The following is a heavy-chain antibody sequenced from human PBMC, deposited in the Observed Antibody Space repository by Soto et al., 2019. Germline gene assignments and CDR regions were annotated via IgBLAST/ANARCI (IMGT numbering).Heavy chain of an antibody. J-gene: IGHJ6*02. D-gene: IGHD4-17*01. V-gene: IGHV3-23*01. CDR3: AKTRGVDYGDYFLLSYNYYYYGMDV. CDR1: GFTFSSYA. Sequence: EVQLLESGGGLVQPGGSLRLSCAASGFTFSSYAMSWVRQAPGKGLEWVSAISGSGGSTYYADSVKGRFTISRDNSKNTLYLQMNSLRAEDTAVYYCAKTRGVDYGDYFLLSYNYYYYGMDVWGQGTTVTVSS. CDR2: ISGSGGST.